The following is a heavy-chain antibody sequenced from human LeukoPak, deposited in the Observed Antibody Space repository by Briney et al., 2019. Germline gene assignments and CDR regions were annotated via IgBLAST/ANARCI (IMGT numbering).Heavy chain of an antibody. CDR1: GFTFSSYA. Sequence: GGSLRLSCAASGFTFSSYAMSWVRQAPGKGLEWVSAISGSGGSTYYADSVKGRFTISRDNSKNTLYLQMNSLRAEDTAVYYCAKSLIVVVPAATIEIGYWGQGTLVTVSS. CDR3: AKSLIVVVPAATIEIGY. V-gene: IGHV3-23*01. J-gene: IGHJ4*02. D-gene: IGHD2-2*01. CDR2: ISGSGGST.